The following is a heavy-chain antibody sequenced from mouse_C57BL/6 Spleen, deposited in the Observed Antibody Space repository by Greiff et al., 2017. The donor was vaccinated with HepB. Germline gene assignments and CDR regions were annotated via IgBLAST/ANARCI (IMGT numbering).Heavy chain of an antibody. CDR2: IDPANGNT. CDR1: GFHIKNTY. D-gene: IGHD2-1*01. J-gene: IGHJ2*01. Sequence: QLQQSVAPLFRPGAPSKLSCTASGFHIKNTYTHWVKQRPEQGPEWIGRIDPANGNTKYAPKFQGKATITADTSSNTAYLQLSSLTSEDTAIYYCARSGYGNYFDYWGQGTTLTVSS. V-gene: IGHV14-3*01. CDR3: ARSGYGNYFDY.